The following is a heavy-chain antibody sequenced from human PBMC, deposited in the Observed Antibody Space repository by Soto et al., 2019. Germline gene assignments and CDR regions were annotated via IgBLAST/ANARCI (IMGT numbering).Heavy chain of an antibody. CDR3: ARDGYCSGGSCYSVPVFDY. CDR2: IWYDGSNK. V-gene: IGHV3-33*01. D-gene: IGHD2-15*01. J-gene: IGHJ4*02. CDR1: GFTFSSYG. Sequence: PGGSLRLSCAASGFTFSSYGMHWVRQAPGKGLEWVAVIWYDGSNKYYADSVKGRFTISRDNSKNTLYLQMSSLRAEDTAVYYCARDGYCSGGSCYSVPVFDYWGQGTLVTVSS.